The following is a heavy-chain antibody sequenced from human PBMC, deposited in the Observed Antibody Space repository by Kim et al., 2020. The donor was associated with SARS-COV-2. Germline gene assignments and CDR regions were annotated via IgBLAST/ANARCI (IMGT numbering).Heavy chain of an antibody. D-gene: IGHD6-19*01. CDR1: GFTFSSFG. Sequence: GGSLRLSCAASGFTFSSFGMTWVRQAPGKGLEWVSLICADGATVYADSVRGRFTISRDNSKNTLYLQMSSLRAEDTALYYCAKKVAGSVANYFDPWGQGTLVPVSS. J-gene: IGHJ5*02. V-gene: IGHV3-23*01. CDR3: AKKVAGSVANYFDP. CDR2: ICADGAT.